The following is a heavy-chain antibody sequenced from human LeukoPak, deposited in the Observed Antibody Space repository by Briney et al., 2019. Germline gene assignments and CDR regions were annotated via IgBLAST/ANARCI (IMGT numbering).Heavy chain of an antibody. CDR3: ARGRVNTMIRGIIPPFDY. V-gene: IGHV1-69*06. Sequence: SVKVSCKASGGTFSNYAINWVRQAPGQGLEWMGGIIPIFSTANYAQKFQGRVTITADKSTNTAHMELRSLRSDDTAVFYCARGRVNTMIRGIIPPFDYWGQGTLVTVSS. CDR2: IIPIFSTA. CDR1: GGTFSNYA. J-gene: IGHJ4*02. D-gene: IGHD3-10*01.